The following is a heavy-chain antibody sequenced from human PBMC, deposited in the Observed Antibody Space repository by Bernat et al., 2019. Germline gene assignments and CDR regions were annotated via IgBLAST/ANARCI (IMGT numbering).Heavy chain of an antibody. Sequence: QVQLVESGGGVVQPGRSLRLSCSVSGFTFSSYAIHWVRQAPGKGLEWVAIISHDGTKKYYADSVRGRFTISRDNPKNRLYLQMNSLRAEDTALYYCARGQPTHWNFDYWGQGTLVTVSS. CDR1: GFTFSSYA. CDR3: ARGQPTHWNFDY. V-gene: IGHV3-30-3*01. D-gene: IGHD1-1*01. CDR2: ISHDGTKK. J-gene: IGHJ4*02.